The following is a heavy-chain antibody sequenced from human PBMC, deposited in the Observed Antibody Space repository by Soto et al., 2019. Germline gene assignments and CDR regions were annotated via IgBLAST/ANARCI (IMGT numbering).Heavy chain of an antibody. CDR1: GFTFITFA. D-gene: IGHD2-2*01. CDR2: ISGGGDAT. J-gene: IGHJ2*01. V-gene: IGHV3-23*01. Sequence: EVQLLESGGGLVQPGGSLRLSCAGSGFTFITFAMNWVRQSPGKGLEWVSSISGGGDATFFADSVRGRFTISRDISKNTVTLQMNSLGVDDTAVYYCARKILGSTSRPNYWYFDLWGRGTLVTVSS. CDR3: ARKILGSTSRPNYWYFDL.